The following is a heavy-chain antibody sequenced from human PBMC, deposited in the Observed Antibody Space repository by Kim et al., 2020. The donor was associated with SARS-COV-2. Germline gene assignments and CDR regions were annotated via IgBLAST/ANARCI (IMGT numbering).Heavy chain of an antibody. CDR3: ARSFSSVSGMYFNWVDP. Sequence: ASVKVSCKASGYSFTRYVIHWVRQAPGQRLEWMGWINAGTGNTQYSRKFQGRITITRDTSASTVYMELSSLRSEDTALYYCARSFSSVSGMYFNWVDPWGQGTLVTVSS. J-gene: IGHJ5*02. D-gene: IGHD3-10*01. CDR2: INAGTGNT. V-gene: IGHV1-3*01. CDR1: GYSFTRYV.